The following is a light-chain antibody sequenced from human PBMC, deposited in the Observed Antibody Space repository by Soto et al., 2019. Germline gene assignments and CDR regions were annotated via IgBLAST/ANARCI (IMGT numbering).Light chain of an antibody. CDR1: SSKIGNNY. CDR3: GTWDSSLSTYV. V-gene: IGLV1-51*01. CDR2: DND. J-gene: IGLJ1*01. Sequence: VLTQPPSVSAAPGQKVTISSSGSSSKIGNNYVSWYQQLPGTAPKLLIYDNDKRPSEIPDRFSGSKSGTSATLGITGLQTGDEADYYCGTWDSSLSTYVFGTGTKVTVL.